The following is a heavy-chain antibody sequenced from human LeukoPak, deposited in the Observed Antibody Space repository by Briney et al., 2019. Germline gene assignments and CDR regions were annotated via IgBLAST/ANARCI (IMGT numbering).Heavy chain of an antibody. CDR1: GYTLTELS. J-gene: IGHJ4*02. D-gene: IGHD4-23*01. CDR3: ARAGASVVTPDEQYYFDY. Sequence: AASVKVSCKVSGYTLTELSMHWVRQAPGKGLEWMGGFDPEDGETIYAQKFQGRVTMTEDTSTDTAYMELRSLRSDDTAVYYCARAGASVVTPDEQYYFDYWGQGTLVTVSS. CDR2: FDPEDGET. V-gene: IGHV1-24*01.